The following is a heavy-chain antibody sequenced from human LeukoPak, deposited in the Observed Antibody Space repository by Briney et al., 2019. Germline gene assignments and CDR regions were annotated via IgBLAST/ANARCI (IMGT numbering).Heavy chain of an antibody. CDR1: GFTFSSYA. D-gene: IGHD2-21*02. J-gene: IGHJ4*02. CDR3: AKDPSVVVTATLDY. Sequence: GGSLRLSCAASGFTFSSYAMSWVRQAPGEGLEWVSAISGSGGSTYYADSVKGRFTISRDNSKNTLYLQMNSLRAEDTAVYYCAKDPSVVVTATLDYWGQGTLVTVSS. CDR2: ISGSGGST. V-gene: IGHV3-23*01.